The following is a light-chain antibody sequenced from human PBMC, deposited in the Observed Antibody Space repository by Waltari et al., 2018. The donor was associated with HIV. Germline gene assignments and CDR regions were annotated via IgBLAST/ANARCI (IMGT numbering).Light chain of an antibody. J-gene: IGKJ4*01. V-gene: IGKV3-11*01. Sequence: EIVLTQSPTTLSLSPGERATLSCRASQSVRGYLAWYQRKPGQAPRRRVYDASNRDTGSPVRFSGSGSGTDSTVTTSSIVPDDIAVDDWQQRSDWPRTFGGGTKVEIK. CDR1: QSVRGY. CDR3: QQRSDWPRT. CDR2: DAS.